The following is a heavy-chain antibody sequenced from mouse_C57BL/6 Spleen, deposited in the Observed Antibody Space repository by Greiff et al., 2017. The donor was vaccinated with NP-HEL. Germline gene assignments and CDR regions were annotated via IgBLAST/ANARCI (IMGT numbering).Heavy chain of an antibody. CDR2: ISYSGST. Sequence: VQLQQSGPGMVKPSQSLSLTCTVSGYSITSGYDWHWIRPFPGNQLEWMGYISYSGSTNYNPSLKSRISITHDTSKNHFFLKLNSVTTEYTATYYCARGDGYYGGSSYWYFDVWGTGTTVTVSS. V-gene: IGHV3-1*01. J-gene: IGHJ1*03. D-gene: IGHD1-1*01. CDR1: GYSITSGYD. CDR3: ARGDGYYGGSSYWYFDV.